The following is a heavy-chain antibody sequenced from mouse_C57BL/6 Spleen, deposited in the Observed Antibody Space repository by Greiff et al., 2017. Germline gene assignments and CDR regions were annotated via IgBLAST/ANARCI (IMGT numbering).Heavy chain of an antibody. D-gene: IGHD1-1*01. V-gene: IGHV1-15*01. CDR2: IDPETGGT. CDR1: GYTFTDYE. CDR3: TAHLNDGSSPFAY. J-gene: IGHJ3*01. Sequence: VQLQQSGAELVRPGASVTLSCKASGYTFTDYEMHWVKQTPVHGLEWIGAIDPETGGTAYNQKFKGKAILTADKSSSTAYMELRSLTSEDSAVYNCTAHLNDGSSPFAYWGQGTLVTVSA.